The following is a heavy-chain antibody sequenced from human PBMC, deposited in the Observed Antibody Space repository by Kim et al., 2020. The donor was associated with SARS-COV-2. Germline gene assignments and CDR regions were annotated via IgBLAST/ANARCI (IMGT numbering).Heavy chain of an antibody. CDR3: ARLYCSGGSCYPAYYYYGMDV. CDR1: GGSFSGYY. CDR2: INHSGST. J-gene: IGHJ6*02. D-gene: IGHD2-15*01. Sequence: SETLSLTCAVYGGSFSGYYWSWIRQPPGKGLEWIGEINHSGSTNYNPSLKSRVTISVDTSKNQFSLKLSSVTAADTAVYYCARLYCSGGSCYPAYYYYGMDVWGQGTTVTVSS. V-gene: IGHV4-34*01.